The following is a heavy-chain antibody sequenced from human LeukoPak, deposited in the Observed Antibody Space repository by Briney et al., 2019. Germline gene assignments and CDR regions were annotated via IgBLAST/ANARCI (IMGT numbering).Heavy chain of an antibody. Sequence: GGSLRLSCAPCVFTFSIYAMSWVRQAPGKGLQWVSSITSRGESTWYVDSVKGRFTITRDNSENTLYLQMHSLRAEDTAVYYCARDRPNYYGSGGHYYRRDGGYWGRGTLVSVSS. J-gene: IGHJ4*02. D-gene: IGHD3-22*01. CDR3: ARDRPNYYGSGGHYYRRDGGY. CDR1: VFTFSIYA. CDR2: ITSRGEST. V-gene: IGHV3-23*01.